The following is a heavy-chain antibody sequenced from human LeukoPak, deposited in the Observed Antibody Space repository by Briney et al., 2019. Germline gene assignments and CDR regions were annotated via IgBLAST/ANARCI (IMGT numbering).Heavy chain of an antibody. CDR1: GFTFSSYA. CDR2: ISYDGSNK. D-gene: IGHD3-16*02. Sequence: QPGGSLRLSCAASGFTFSSYAMHWVRQAPGKGLEWVAVISYDGSNKYYADSVKGRFTISRDNSKNTLYLQMNSLRAEDTAVYYCARGLNRLGELSLFPYWGQGTLVTVSS. J-gene: IGHJ4*02. CDR3: ARGLNRLGELSLFPY. V-gene: IGHV3-30-3*01.